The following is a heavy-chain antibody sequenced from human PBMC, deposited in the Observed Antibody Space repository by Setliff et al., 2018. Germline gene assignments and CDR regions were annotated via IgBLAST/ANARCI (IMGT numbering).Heavy chain of an antibody. CDR3: ARGRAHYYFSGSFMDY. V-gene: IGHV1-3*01. CDR2: MNAGNGNT. CDR1: GYTFLNYD. D-gene: IGHD3-10*01. Sequence: ASVKVSCKASGYTFLNYDIHWVRQAPGQGLEWMGWMNAGNGNTEYSQMFKGRVTLSRDTSANIAYMELRSLTSEDTAVYYCARGRAHYYFSGSFMDYWGQGTLVTVSS. J-gene: IGHJ4*02.